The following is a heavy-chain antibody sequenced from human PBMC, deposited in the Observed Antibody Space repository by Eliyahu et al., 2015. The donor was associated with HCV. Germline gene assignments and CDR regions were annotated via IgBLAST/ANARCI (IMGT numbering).Heavy chain of an antibody. D-gene: IGHD6-19*01. CDR3: ASLRSYSSGWYVPGN. J-gene: IGHJ4*02. Sequence: EVQLVESGGGLVQPGGSLRLSCAASGFTFXDHYMDWVRQAPGKGLGWVGRTRNKANSYTTEYAASXKGRFTISRDDSKNSLYLQMNSLKTEDTAVYYCASLRSYSSGWYVPGNWGQGTLVTVSS. V-gene: IGHV3-72*01. CDR1: GFTFXDHY. CDR2: TRNKANSYTT.